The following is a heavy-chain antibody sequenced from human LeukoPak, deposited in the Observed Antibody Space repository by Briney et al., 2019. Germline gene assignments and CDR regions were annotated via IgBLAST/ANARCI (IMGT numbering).Heavy chain of an antibody. CDR2: INWNGGST. CDR3: ARDRGRGYFSLDY. Sequence: GGSLRLSCAAPGFNFDDYGMSWVRQAPGTGLEWVSGINWNGGSTGYADSVKGRFAISRDNAKNSLYLQMNSLRAEDTALYYCARDRGRGYFSLDYWGQGTLVTVSS. D-gene: IGHD1-26*01. V-gene: IGHV3-20*04. J-gene: IGHJ4*02. CDR1: GFNFDDYG.